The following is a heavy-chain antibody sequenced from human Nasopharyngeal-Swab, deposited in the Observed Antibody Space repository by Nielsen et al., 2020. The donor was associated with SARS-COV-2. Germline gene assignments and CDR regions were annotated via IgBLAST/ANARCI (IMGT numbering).Heavy chain of an antibody. CDR3: ARDSDFWSGYYTRYFDL. D-gene: IGHD3-3*01. Sequence: WIRQPPGKGLEWIDHIYYSGSTNYNPSLKSRVTISLDTSKIQLSLKLSSVTAADTAVYYCARDSDFWSGYYTRYFDLWGRGTLVTVSS. CDR2: IYYSGST. J-gene: IGHJ2*01. V-gene: IGHV4-59*01.